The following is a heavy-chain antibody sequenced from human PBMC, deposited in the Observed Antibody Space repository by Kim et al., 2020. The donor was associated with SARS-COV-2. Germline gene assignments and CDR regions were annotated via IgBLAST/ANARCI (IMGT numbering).Heavy chain of an antibody. V-gene: IGHV3-23*01. CDR1: GFSFSAYH. J-gene: IGHJ1*01. D-gene: IGHD1-20*01. Sequence: GGSLRLSCAASGFSFSAYHMSWARQAPGKGLEWVSAIDSASRTFYADSVRGRFSISRDNSKDTLFLQMNNLRDEDTAAYYCVREIVTGCVGDWGQGTLVT. CDR2: IDSASRT. CDR3: VREIVTGCVGD.